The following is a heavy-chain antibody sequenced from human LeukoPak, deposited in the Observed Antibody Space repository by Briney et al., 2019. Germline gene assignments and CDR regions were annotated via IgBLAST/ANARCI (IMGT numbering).Heavy chain of an antibody. J-gene: IGHJ6*02. CDR2: IYYSGST. V-gene: IGHV4-59*01. Sequence: PSETLSLTCTVSGGSISSYYGSWIRQPPGKGLEWIGYIYYSGSTNYNPSLKSRVTISVDTSKNQFSLKLSSVTAADTAVYYCASLTPQLLGDSRRVFYYGMDVWGQGTTVTVSS. CDR1: GGSISSYY. D-gene: IGHD2-2*01. CDR3: ASLTPQLLGDSRRVFYYGMDV.